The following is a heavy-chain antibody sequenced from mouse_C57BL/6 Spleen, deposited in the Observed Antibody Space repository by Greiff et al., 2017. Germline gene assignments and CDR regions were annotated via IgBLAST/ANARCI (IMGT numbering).Heavy chain of an antibody. J-gene: IGHJ1*03. CDR2: IYPGDGDT. D-gene: IGHD2-4*01. V-gene: IGHV1-80*01. Sequence: VKLVESGAELVKPGASVKISCKASGYAFSSYWMNWVKQRPGKGLEWIGQIYPGDGDTNYNGKFKGKATLTADKSSSTAYMQLSSLTSEDSAVYFCARSGDYGSYWYFDVWGTGTTVTVSS. CDR1: GYAFSSYW. CDR3: ARSGDYGSYWYFDV.